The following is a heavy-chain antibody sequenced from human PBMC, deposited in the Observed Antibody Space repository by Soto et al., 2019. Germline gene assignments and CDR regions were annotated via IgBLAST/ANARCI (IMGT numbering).Heavy chain of an antibody. J-gene: IGHJ4*02. CDR2: INYSGST. V-gene: IGHV4-34*01. Sequence: PSETLSLTCAVYGGSFSGYYWSWIRQPPGKGLEWIGEINYSGSTNYNPSLKSRVTISVDTSKNQFSLKLSSVTAADTAVYYCARGRGGEFMYYFDYWGQGTLVTVSS. D-gene: IGHD3-16*01. CDR3: ARGRGGEFMYYFDY. CDR1: GGSFSGYY.